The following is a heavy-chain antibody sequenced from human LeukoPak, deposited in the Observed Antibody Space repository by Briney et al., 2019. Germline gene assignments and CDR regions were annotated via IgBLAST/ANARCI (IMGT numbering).Heavy chain of an antibody. V-gene: IGHV3-15*01. CDR1: GFTFSNAW. CDR3: AKDPWGSSSSGYFDY. D-gene: IGHD6-6*01. J-gene: IGHJ4*02. Sequence: GGSLRLSCAASGFTFSNAWMSWVRQAPGKGLEWVGRIKSKTDGGTTDYAAPVKGRFTISRDDSKNTLYLQMNGLRAEDTAVYYCAKDPWGSSSSGYFDYWGQGTLVTVSS. CDR2: IKSKTDGGTT.